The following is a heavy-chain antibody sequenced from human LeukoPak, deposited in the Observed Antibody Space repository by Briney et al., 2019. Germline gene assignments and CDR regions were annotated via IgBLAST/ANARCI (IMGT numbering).Heavy chain of an antibody. CDR2: IYYAGNT. CDR1: GFTFSSYA. CDR3: AKARSGSAAGNFDY. D-gene: IGHD6-13*01. J-gene: IGHJ4*02. V-gene: IGHV4-59*01. Sequence: GSLRLSCAASGFTFSSYAMHWIRQPPGKGLEWLGYIYYAGNTNYNPSLSGRVTISVDTSKNQFSLRLTSVTAADTAVYYCAKARSGSAAGNFDYWGQGTLVTVS.